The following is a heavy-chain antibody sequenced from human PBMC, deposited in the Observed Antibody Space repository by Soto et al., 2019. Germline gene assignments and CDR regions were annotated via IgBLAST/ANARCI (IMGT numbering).Heavy chain of an antibody. CDR1: GGTFSSYA. D-gene: IGHD5-12*01. Sequence: VKVSCKASGGTFSSYAISWVRQAPGQGLEWMGGIIPIFGTANYAQKFQGRVTITADESTSTAYMELSSLRSEDTAVYYCASTSASGYSGYDYAEYYFDYWGQGTLVTAPQ. V-gene: IGHV1-69*13. CDR2: IIPIFGTA. J-gene: IGHJ4*02. CDR3: ASTSASGYSGYDYAEYYFDY.